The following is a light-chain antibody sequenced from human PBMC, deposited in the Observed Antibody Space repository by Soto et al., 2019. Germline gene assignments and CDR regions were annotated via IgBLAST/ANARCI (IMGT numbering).Light chain of an antibody. CDR3: HQYQTYSHGT. J-gene: IGKJ1*01. CDR2: KAS. Sequence: DIQMTQSPSTLSASVGDRVTITCRASQSISTWLAWYQQKPGKAPKVLIYKASSLESGVPSRFSGSGSGTEFTLTISSLQPDDFGTYYCHQYQTYSHGTFGQGTKVEIK. V-gene: IGKV1-5*03. CDR1: QSISTW.